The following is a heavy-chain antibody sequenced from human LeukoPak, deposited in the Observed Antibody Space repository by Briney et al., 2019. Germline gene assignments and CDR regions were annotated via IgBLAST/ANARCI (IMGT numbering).Heavy chain of an antibody. CDR1: GFTFSSYA. CDR2: IWYDGSNK. CDR3: AKDLYYYYYMDV. Sequence: GGSLRLSCAASGFTFSSYAMSWVRQAPGKGLEWVAVIWYDGSNKYYADSVKGRFTISRDNSKNTLYLQMNSLRAEDTAVYYCAKDLYYYYYMDVWGKGTTVTVSS. J-gene: IGHJ6*03. V-gene: IGHV3-33*06.